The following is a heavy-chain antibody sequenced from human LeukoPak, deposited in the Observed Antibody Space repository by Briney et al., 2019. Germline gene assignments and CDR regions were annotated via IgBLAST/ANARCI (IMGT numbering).Heavy chain of an antibody. CDR3: ARGTLNIPGEHGAFDY. D-gene: IGHD1-14*01. J-gene: IGHJ4*02. CDR2: IRYDGSNK. V-gene: IGHV3-30*02. Sequence: GGSLRLSCAASGFTFSSYGMHWVRQAPGKGLEWVAFIRYDGSNKYYADSVKGRFTISRDNSKNTPYLQMNSLRAEDTAVYYCARGTLNIPGEHGAFDYWGQGTLVTVSS. CDR1: GFTFSSYG.